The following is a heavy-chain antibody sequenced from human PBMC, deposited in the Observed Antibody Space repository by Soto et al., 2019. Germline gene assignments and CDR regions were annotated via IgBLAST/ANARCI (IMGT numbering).Heavy chain of an antibody. CDR1: GFTFSSYG. Sequence: QVQLVESGGGVVQPGRSLRLSCAASGFTFSSYGMHWVRQAPGKGLEWVAVISYDGSNKYYADSLKGRFTISRDNSKNTLYLQMNSLRAEDTAVYYCAKGVVPAAMHYYYGMDVWGQGTTVTVSS. D-gene: IGHD2-2*01. CDR2: ISYDGSNK. V-gene: IGHV3-30*18. J-gene: IGHJ6*02. CDR3: AKGVVPAAMHYYYGMDV.